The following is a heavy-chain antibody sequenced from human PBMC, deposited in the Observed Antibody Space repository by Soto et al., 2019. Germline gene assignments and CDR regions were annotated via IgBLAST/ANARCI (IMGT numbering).Heavy chain of an antibody. J-gene: IGHJ4*02. V-gene: IGHV1-46*01. CDR1: GYTFTNYY. D-gene: IGHD2-15*01. CDR3: ARGRFNTVSRWWYLDH. Sequence: ASVKVSCKASGYTFTNYYIHWVRQAPGQGLEWMGIINPSTGSTTYAQKFQGRVTLTRDTSTSTVYMELSSLRSEDTAVYYCARGRFNTVSRWWYLDHWGQGGLGTVSS. CDR2: INPSTGST.